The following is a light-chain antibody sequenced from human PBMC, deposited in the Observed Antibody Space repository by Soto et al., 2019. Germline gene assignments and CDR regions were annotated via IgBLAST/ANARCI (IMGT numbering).Light chain of an antibody. V-gene: IGKV3-15*01. J-gene: IGKJ1*01. CDR1: QSITSN. Sequence: EIVMTQSPATLSVSPGERATLSCRASQSITSNLAWYQQKPGQAPRLLIYGASTRATGIPARFSGSGSGTEFTLAISSLQSEDHAVYYCQQYNNWPRTFGLGTKVEIK. CDR2: GAS. CDR3: QQYNNWPRT.